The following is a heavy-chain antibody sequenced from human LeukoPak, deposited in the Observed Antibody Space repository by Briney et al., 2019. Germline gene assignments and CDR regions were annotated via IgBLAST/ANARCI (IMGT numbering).Heavy chain of an antibody. CDR3: TTEVAAHLFHERGGYFDS. CDR2: IKSETDGGTT. V-gene: IGHV3-15*07. CDR1: DLTLSNVG. J-gene: IGHJ4*02. D-gene: IGHD6-19*01. Sequence: PGGSLRLSCTASDLTLSNVGMIWVRQAPGKGLEWVGRIKSETDGGTTDYAAPVKGRFSISRDDSKNTLYLQMNSLKIEDTAVYYCTTEVAAHLFHERGGYFDSWGQGTLVTVSS.